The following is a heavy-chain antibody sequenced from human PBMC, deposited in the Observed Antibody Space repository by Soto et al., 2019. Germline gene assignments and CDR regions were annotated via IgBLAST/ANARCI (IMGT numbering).Heavy chain of an antibody. V-gene: IGHV4-34*01. D-gene: IGHD2-2*02. CDR3: AREEGWEYQLLYARLRVNWFDP. J-gene: IGHJ5*02. CDR1: GGSFSGYY. Sequence: QVQLQQWGAGLLKPSETLSLTCAVYGGSFSGYYWSWIRQPPGKGLEWIGEINHSGSTNYNPSLKSRVTISVDTSKNQFSLKLSSVTAADTAVYYCAREEGWEYQLLYARLRVNWFDPWGQGTLVTVSS. CDR2: INHSGST.